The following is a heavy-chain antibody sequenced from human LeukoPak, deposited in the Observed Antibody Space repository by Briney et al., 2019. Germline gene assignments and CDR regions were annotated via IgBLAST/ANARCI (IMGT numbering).Heavy chain of an antibody. Sequence: GGSLRLSCAASGFTFSSYALSWVRQAPGKGLEWVSGISGSGYSRNYADSVKGRFTISRDNSKNTLYLQMNSLRVEDTAVYYCAKEAGYSGCDYSDYWGQGTLVTVSS. V-gene: IGHV3-23*01. J-gene: IGHJ4*02. D-gene: IGHD5-12*01. CDR3: AKEAGYSGCDYSDY. CDR1: GFTFSSYA. CDR2: ISGSGYSR.